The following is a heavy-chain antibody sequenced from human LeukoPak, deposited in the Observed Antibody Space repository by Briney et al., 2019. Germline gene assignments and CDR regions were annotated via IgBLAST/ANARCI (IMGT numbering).Heavy chain of an antibody. J-gene: IGHJ6*03. CDR2: IIPIFGTA. CDR1: GGTFSSYA. D-gene: IGHD4-23*01. Sequence: ASVKVSCEASGGTFSSYAISWVRQAPGQGLEWMGGIIPIFGTANYAQKFQGRVTITTDESTSTAYMELSSLRSEDTAVYYCARTMVVTAYYYYMDVWGKGTTVTVSS. CDR3: ARTMVVTAYYYYMDV. V-gene: IGHV1-69*05.